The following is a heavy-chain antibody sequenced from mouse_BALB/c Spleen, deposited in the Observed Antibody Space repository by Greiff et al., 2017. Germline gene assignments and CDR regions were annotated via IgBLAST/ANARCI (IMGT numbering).Heavy chain of an antibody. Sequence: VQLLQPGAELVRPGASVKLSCKASGYSFTSYWMNWVKQRPGQGLEWIGMIHPSDSETRLNQKFKEKATLTVDKATSTAYMQLRSPTSEDSAGYYCARSGHYYGSSYFDYWGQGTTLTVSS. V-gene: IGHV1S82*01. CDR3: ARSGHYYGSSYFDY. CDR2: IHPSDSET. D-gene: IGHD1-1*01. J-gene: IGHJ2*01. CDR1: GYSFTSYW.